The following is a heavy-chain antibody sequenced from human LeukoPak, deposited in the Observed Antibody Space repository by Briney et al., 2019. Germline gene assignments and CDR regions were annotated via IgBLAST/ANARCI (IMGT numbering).Heavy chain of an antibody. CDR1: GGTFSSYA. V-gene: IGHV1-69*13. J-gene: IGHJ6*03. CDR2: IIPIFGTA. D-gene: IGHD6-13*01. CDR3: ASTAAGIYYMDV. Sequence: ASVKASCKASGGTFSSYAISWVRQAPGQGLEWMGGIIPIFGTANYAQKFQGRVTITADESTSTAYMELSSLRSEDTAVYYCASTAAGIYYMDVWGKGTTVTVSS.